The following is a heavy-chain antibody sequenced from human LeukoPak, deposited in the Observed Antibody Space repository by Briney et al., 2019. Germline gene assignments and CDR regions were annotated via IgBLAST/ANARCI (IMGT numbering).Heavy chain of an antibody. Sequence: PGGSLRLSCAASGFTFGSYSMNWVRQAPGKGLEWVSSISSSSSYIYYANSVKGRFTISRDNAKNSLYLQMNSLRAEDTAVYYCASHRIGYYFDYWGQGTLVTVSS. J-gene: IGHJ4*02. D-gene: IGHD2-15*01. CDR3: ASHRIGYYFDY. CDR2: ISSSSSYI. V-gene: IGHV3-21*01. CDR1: GFTFGSYS.